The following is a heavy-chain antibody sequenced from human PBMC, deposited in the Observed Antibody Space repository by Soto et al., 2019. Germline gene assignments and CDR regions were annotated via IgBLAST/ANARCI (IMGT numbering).Heavy chain of an antibody. J-gene: IGHJ6*02. Sequence: QVQLVESGGGVVQPGRSLRLSCAASGFTFSSYGMHWVRQAPGKGLEWVAVISYDGSNKYYADSVKGRFTISRDNSKNTLYLQMNSLRAEDTAVYYCAKEEPTTVTSYGMDVWGQGTTVTVS. CDR2: ISYDGSNK. D-gene: IGHD4-17*01. CDR3: AKEEPTTVTSYGMDV. CDR1: GFTFSSYG. V-gene: IGHV3-30*18.